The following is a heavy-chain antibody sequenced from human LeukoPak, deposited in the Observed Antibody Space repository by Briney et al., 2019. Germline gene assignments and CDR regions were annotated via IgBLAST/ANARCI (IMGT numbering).Heavy chain of an antibody. CDR2: INPSAGRT. Sequence: ASVKVSCKASGYTFTAFYIHWVRQAPGQGLEWMGIINPSAGRTGYAQEFQGRLTMTRDTSTSTVYMELSSLRSEDTAVYYCARDTDSSGWSGAFDDWGQGALVTVSS. D-gene: IGHD6-19*01. CDR3: ARDTDSSGWSGAFDD. J-gene: IGHJ4*02. V-gene: IGHV1-46*01. CDR1: GYTFTAFY.